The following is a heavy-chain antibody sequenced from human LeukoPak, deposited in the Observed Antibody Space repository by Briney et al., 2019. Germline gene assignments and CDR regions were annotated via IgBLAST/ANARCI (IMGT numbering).Heavy chain of an antibody. J-gene: IGHJ3*02. CDR3: ARVWSGYDEGAFDI. CDR1: GGTFSSYA. D-gene: IGHD5-12*01. CDR2: IIPIFGTA. V-gene: IGHV1-69*13. Sequence: SVKVSCKASGGTFSSYAISWVRQAPGQGLEWMGGIIPIFGTANYAQKFQGRVTITADESTSTAYMELSSLRSEDTAVYYCARVWSGYDEGAFDIWGQGTMVTVSS.